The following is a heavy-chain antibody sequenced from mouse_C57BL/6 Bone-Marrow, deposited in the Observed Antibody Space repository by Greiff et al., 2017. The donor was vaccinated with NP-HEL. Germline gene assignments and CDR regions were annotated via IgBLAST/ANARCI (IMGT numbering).Heavy chain of an antibody. CDR2: IYPGSGSI. D-gene: IGHD1-1*01. J-gene: IGHJ2*01. CDR1: GYTFTSYW. CDR3: AREEIYYNGSSYDY. V-gene: IGHV1-55*01. Sequence: VQLQQPGAELVKPGASVKMSCKASGYTFTSYWITWVKQRPGQGLEWIGDIYPGSGSINYNEKFKSKATLTVDTSSSTAYMQRSSLTSEDSAVYYCAREEIYYNGSSYDYWGQGTTLTVSS.